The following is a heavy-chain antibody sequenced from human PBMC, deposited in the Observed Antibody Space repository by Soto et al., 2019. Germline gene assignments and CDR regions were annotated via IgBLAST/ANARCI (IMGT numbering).Heavy chain of an antibody. Sequence: ASVKVSCKASGYTFTSYGISWVRQAPGQGLEWMGWISAYNGNTNYAQKLQGRVTMTTDTSTSTAYMELRSLRSDDTAVYYCARSGSTDGDYVWWFDPWGQGTLVTVSS. CDR1: GYTFTSYG. CDR2: ISAYNGNT. J-gene: IGHJ5*02. CDR3: ARSGSTDGDYVWWFDP. D-gene: IGHD4-17*01. V-gene: IGHV1-18*01.